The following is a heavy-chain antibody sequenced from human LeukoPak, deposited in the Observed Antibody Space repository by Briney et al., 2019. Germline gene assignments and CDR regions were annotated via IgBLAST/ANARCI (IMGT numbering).Heavy chain of an antibody. J-gene: IGHJ4*02. CDR2: IYDSGST. CDR1: GVSVSSGSYY. CDR3: VRTVAGTIDY. Sequence: PSETLSLTCTVSGVSVSSGSYYWSWIRQPPGKGLEWIGYIYDSGSTNYSPALKSRVTISVDTSKNQFSLKLSSVTAADTAVYYCVRTVAGTIDYWGQGTLVTVSS. D-gene: IGHD6-19*01. V-gene: IGHV4-61*01.